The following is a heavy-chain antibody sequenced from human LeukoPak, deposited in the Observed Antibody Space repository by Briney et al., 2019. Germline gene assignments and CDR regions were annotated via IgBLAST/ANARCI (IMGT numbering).Heavy chain of an antibody. CDR3: ARHADGKYSGYDIGFDY. CDR2: VYSSGTT. D-gene: IGHD5-12*01. V-gene: IGHV4-59*08. Sequence: SETLSLTCAVSGGSFTGHYWSWIRQPPGKALEWIGYVYSSGTTTYNPSLESRVTISLDTSGKQASLILTSVTAADTAVYYCARHADGKYSGYDIGFDYWGQGTLVTVSS. J-gene: IGHJ4*02. CDR1: GGSFTGHY.